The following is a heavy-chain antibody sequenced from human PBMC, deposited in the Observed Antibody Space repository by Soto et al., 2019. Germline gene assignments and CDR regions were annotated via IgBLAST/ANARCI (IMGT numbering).Heavy chain of an antibody. V-gene: IGHV4-31*03. J-gene: IGHJ6*02. Sequence: SETLSLTCTVSGGSINNGGYYWSWIRQHPGKGLEWIGYIYYSGSTDYNPSLKSRVTISVDTSKNQFSLKLSSVTAADTAVYYCARDRITAAGYYGMDVWGQGTTVTVSS. CDR2: IYYSGST. D-gene: IGHD6-13*01. CDR1: GGSINNGGYY. CDR3: ARDRITAAGYYGMDV.